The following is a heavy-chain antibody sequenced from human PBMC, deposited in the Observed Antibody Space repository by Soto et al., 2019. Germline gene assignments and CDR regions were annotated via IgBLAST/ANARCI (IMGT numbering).Heavy chain of an antibody. CDR3: ARGGYSYGPVLDY. D-gene: IGHD5-18*01. V-gene: IGHV4-59*01. Sequence: SEPRSLTGTVSGGSISSYYWSWIRHPPGKGLEWIGYIYYSGSTNYNPSLKSRVTISVDTSKNQFSLKLSSVTAADTAVYYCARGGYSYGPVLDYWGQGTLVTVSS. CDR2: IYYSGST. J-gene: IGHJ4*02. CDR1: GGSISSYY.